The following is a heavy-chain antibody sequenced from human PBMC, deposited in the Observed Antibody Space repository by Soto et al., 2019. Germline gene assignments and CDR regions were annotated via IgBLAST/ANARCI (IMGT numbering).Heavy chain of an antibody. J-gene: IGHJ4*02. D-gene: IGHD2-15*01. V-gene: IGHV1-69*13. CDR2: IIPIFGTA. CDR3: ARAGVVVAALDY. Sequence: ASVKVSCKASGGTFSSYAISWVRQAPGQGLEWMGGIIPIFGTANYAQKFQGRVTITADESTSTAYMELSSLRSEDTAVYYCARAGVVVAALDYWGQGTLVTVSS. CDR1: GGTFSSYA.